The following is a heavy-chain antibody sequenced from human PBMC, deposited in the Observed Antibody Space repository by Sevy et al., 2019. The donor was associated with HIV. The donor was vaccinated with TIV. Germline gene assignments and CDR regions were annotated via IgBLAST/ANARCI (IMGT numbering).Heavy chain of an antibody. J-gene: IGHJ4*02. D-gene: IGHD6-13*01. CDR1: XXXLTXRNYG. CDR3: AXPPDPTXAAGXXXDX. Sequence: GGSLRLSCAASXXXLTXRNYGIHWVRXAPGKGLXXXAVXXXDGTTKYYSDSVKGRFTISRDNSKNTVYLQMNSLRDGDTAVYYCAXPPDPTXAAGXXXDXWGQGSLVTVSS. CDR2: XXXDGTTK. V-gene: IGHV3-33*03.